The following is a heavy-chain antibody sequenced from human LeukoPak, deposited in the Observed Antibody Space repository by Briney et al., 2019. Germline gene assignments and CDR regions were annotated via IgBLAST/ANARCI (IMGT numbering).Heavy chain of an antibody. D-gene: IGHD5-24*01. J-gene: IGHJ4*02. CDR3: ARGGGHGYSFVY. CDR2: IYPGDPDT. CDR1: GYNFTKFW. Sequence: ESLKISCKASGYNFTKFWIGWVRQMPGKGLEWMGIIYPGDPDTRYSPSFEGQVTISADKSISPDYLQWRSRKASDTAMYYCARGGGHGYSFVYWGQRTLVTVSS. V-gene: IGHV5-51*01.